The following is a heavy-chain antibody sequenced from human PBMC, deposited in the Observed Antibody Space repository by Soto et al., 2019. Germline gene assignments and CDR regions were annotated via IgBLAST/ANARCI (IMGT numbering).Heavy chain of an antibody. V-gene: IGHV3-23*01. J-gene: IGHJ5*02. Sequence: GGSLRLSCAASGFTFTSYVMCWVRQAPGKGLEFVSSISSSGSGTYYADSVQGRLITARDNSKNTLYLQMNSLTAEDTAVYYCAKGRSGGSLDWLDPWGQGTLVTVSS. CDR2: ISSSGSGT. CDR3: AKGRSGGSLDWLDP. CDR1: GFTFTSYV. D-gene: IGHD2-15*01.